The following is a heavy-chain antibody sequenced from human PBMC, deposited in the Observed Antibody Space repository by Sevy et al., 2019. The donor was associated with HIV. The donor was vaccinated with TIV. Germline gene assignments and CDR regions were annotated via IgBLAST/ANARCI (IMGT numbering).Heavy chain of an antibody. J-gene: IGHJ4*02. V-gene: IGHV3-23*01. CDR3: SKDRTQSLSWHYLDH. CDR1: GFTFGNYA. CDR2: ISCSTIDT. Sequence: GGSLRLSCAASGFTFGNYAMNWVRQAPGKGLEWVSSISCSTIDTFYADSVTGRFTISRDNSQNTLYLDMNSLRAEDTAVYYCSKDRTQSLSWHYLDHWGQGTLVTVSS. D-gene: IGHD6-13*01.